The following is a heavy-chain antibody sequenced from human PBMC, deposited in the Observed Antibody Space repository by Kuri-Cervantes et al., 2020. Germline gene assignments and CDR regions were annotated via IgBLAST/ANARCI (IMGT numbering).Heavy chain of an antibody. D-gene: IGHD6-13*01. J-gene: IGHJ4*02. CDR1: GFTFSNYA. V-gene: IGHV3-30-3*01. CDR2: ISYDGSIK. CDR3: ARVGSSNWYLLDY. Sequence: GESLKISCAASGFTFSNYAMHWVHQAPGKGLEWVAVISYDGSIKYYADSVKGRFTISRDNSKNTLYLQMNSLRAEDTAVYYCARVGSSNWYLLDYWGQGTLVTVSS.